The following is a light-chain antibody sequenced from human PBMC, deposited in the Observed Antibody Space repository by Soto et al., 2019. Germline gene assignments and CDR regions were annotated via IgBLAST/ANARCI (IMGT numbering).Light chain of an antibody. CDR3: QQYINRWT. V-gene: IGKV1-5*03. J-gene: IGKJ1*01. CDR1: QSISPW. Sequence: DIQMTQSPSTLSASVGDRVTITCRASQSISPWLAWYQQKPGKAPKLLIYKASSLQGGVPSRFSGSGSGTEFILSISSLQPDDFATYYCQQYINRWTFGQGTKVEIK. CDR2: KAS.